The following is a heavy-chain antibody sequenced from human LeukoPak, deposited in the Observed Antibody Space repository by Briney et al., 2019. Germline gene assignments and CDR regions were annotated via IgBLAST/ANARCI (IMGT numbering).Heavy chain of an antibody. J-gene: IGHJ5*02. V-gene: IGHV4-39*07. Sequence: TTSGTLSLTCTVSGGSISSSSYYWGWIRPPPGKGLEWVGEIYYSGGTNYNPSLKSRVTISVDKSKNRFSLKLSSVTAADTAVYYCARGYFLLAATTGFDPWGQGTLVTVSS. CDR1: GGSISSSSYY. CDR2: IYYSGGT. CDR3: ARGYFLLAATTGFDP. D-gene: IGHD1-26*01.